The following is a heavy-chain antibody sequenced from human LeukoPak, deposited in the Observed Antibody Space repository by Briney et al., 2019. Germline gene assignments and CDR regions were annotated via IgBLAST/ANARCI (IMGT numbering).Heavy chain of an antibody. CDR1: RFTFTNSA. CDR3: AAAYLGDIVVVPAAH. D-gene: IGHD2-2*01. Sequence: ASVKVSCKASRFTFTNSAVQWVRQARGQRFEWIGWIVVGSGNTNYAQKFQERVTITRDMSTSTAYMELSSLRSEDTAVYYCAAAYLGDIVVVPAAHWGQGTLVTVSS. V-gene: IGHV1-58*01. CDR2: IVVGSGNT. J-gene: IGHJ4*02.